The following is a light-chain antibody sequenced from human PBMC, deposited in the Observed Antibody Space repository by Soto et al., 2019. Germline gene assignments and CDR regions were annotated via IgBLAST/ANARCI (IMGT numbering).Light chain of an antibody. J-gene: IGKJ1*01. Sequence: DIVMTQSPDSLAVSLGERATINCKSSQSVLYSSNNKNYLAWYQQKPGQPPKLLIYWASTRESGVPDRFSGSGSGTDYTLTISSLQDEDVEVYYCQQYYSTPLTFGQGTKVEIK. CDR1: QSVLYSSNNKNY. V-gene: IGKV4-1*01. CDR3: QQYYSTPLT. CDR2: WAS.